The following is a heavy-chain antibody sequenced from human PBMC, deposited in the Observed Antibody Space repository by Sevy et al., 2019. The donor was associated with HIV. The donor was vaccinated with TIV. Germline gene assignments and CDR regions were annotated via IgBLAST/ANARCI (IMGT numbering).Heavy chain of an antibody. CDR3: ARVASGYCGGDCYSNWFDP. V-gene: IGHV4-31*03. CDR1: GGSISSGGYY. CDR2: LYYSGST. J-gene: IGHJ5*02. Sequence: SETLSLTCTVSGGSISSGGYYWSWIRQHPGKGLEWIGYLYYSGSTYYNPSLKSRVTISVDTSKNQFSLKLSSVTAADTAVYYCARVASGYCGGDCYSNWFDPWGQGTLVTVSS. D-gene: IGHD2-21*02.